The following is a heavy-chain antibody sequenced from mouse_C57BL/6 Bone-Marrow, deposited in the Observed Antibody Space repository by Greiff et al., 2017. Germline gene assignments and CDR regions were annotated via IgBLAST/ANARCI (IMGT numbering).Heavy chain of an antibody. CDR2: ISYSGST. V-gene: IGHV3-8*01. Sequence: EVKLVESGPGLAKPSQTLSLTCSVTGYSIPSDYWNWIRKFPGNKLEYMGYISYSGSTYYNPSPKSRISITRDTSKNQYYLQLNSVTTEDTATYYCATVVGNYYAMDYWGQGTSVTVSS. D-gene: IGHD1-1*01. J-gene: IGHJ4*01. CDR1: GYSIPSDY. CDR3: ATVVGNYYAMDY.